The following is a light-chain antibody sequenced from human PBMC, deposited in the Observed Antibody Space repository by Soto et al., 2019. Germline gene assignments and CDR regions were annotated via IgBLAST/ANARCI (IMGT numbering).Light chain of an antibody. V-gene: IGLV2-8*01. CDR3: SSYAGSNTHV. CDR2: EVS. CDR1: SSYVGSYNF. J-gene: IGLJ1*01. Sequence: QSILTQPPSSSGSPGQSVTFSCTGTSSYVGSYNFVSWYQQRPGKAPKFVISEVSKRPSGVPDRFSGSKSGNTASLTVSGLQAEDEADYYCSSYAGSNTHVFGTGTKVTVL.